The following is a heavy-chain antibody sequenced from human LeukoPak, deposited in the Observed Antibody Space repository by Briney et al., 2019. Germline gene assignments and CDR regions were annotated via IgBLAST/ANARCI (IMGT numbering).Heavy chain of an antibody. Sequence: SETLSLTCSVSGAPISRYCWSWIRQPPGKGLEWIGYISYTESTTYNPSLKSRFTISVDTSKNQSSLKVDSVTAADTAMYYCAGGTYHRFDYWGQGTLVTVSS. D-gene: IGHD2-2*01. CDR3: AGGTYHRFDY. CDR2: ISYTEST. CDR1: GAPISRYC. V-gene: IGHV4-59*08. J-gene: IGHJ4*02.